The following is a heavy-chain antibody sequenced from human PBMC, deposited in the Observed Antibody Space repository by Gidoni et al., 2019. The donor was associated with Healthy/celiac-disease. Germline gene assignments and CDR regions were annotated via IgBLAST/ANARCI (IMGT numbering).Heavy chain of an antibody. J-gene: IGHJ4*02. CDR3: ARGVGGAVAVFYFDY. CDR2: INPSGGST. D-gene: IGHD6-19*01. V-gene: IGHV1-46*01. Sequence: MHWVRQAPGQGLEWMGIINPSGGSTSYAQKFQGRVTMTRDTSTSTVYMELSSLRSEDTAVYYCARGVGGAVAVFYFDYWDQGTLVTVSS.